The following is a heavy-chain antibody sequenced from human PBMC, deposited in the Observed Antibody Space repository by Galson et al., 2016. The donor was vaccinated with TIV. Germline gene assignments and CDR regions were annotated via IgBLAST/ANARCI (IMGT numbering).Heavy chain of an antibody. CDR3: ATLSSGWPNYFDN. CDR1: GYRFSDYW. J-gene: IGHJ4*02. V-gene: IGHV5-51*01. D-gene: IGHD6-19*01. Sequence: QSGAEVKEPGESLKTSCRGSGYRFSDYWIGWVRQTPEEGLEWMGVIYPGASDTKYSPSFQGQVTISADKSINTAYLQWNRLKASDTAIYFCATLSSGWPNYFDNWGQGTQVIVSS. CDR2: IYPGASDT.